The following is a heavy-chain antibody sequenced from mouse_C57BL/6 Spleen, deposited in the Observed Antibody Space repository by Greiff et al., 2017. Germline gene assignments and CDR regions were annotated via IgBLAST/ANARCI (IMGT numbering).Heavy chain of an antibody. Sequence: GGGLVQPKGSLKLSCAASGFTFNTYAMHWVRQAPGKGLEWVARIRSKSSNYATYYADSVKDRFTISRDDSQSMLSLQMNNLKTEDTAMYYCVRGGGETGPSYFDDWGQGTTLTVSS. CDR2: IRSKSSNYAT. D-gene: IGHD4-1*01. CDR1: GFTFNTYA. CDR3: VRGGGETGPSYFDD. J-gene: IGHJ2*01. V-gene: IGHV10-3*01.